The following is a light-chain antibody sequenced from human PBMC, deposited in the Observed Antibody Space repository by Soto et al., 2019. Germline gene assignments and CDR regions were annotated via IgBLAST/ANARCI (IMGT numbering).Light chain of an antibody. CDR2: GAS. CDR3: QHYNEWPLT. V-gene: IGKV3-15*01. CDR1: QSVSTN. J-gene: IGKJ4*01. Sequence: EIVMTQSPATLSVSPGERATLSCRASQSVSTNLAWYQQKPGQGPRLLIFGASTRAIGIPARFSGSGSGTDFTLTISSLQSEDFAVYYCQHYNEWPLTFGGGTKVEIK.